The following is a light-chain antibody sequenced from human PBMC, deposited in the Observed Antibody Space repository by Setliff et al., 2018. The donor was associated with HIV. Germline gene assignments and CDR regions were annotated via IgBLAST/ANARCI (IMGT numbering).Light chain of an antibody. CDR1: QSISTY. Sequence: DIQMTQSPSSLSTSVGDRVTITCRASQSISTYLNWYQQKPGKAPRLLIYAASNLQSGVPSRFSGSGSVTDFTLTISSLQPEDFATYYCQQCFSTLYTVGRGTKVDIK. V-gene: IGKV1-39*01. J-gene: IGKJ2*01. CDR2: AAS. CDR3: QQCFSTLYT.